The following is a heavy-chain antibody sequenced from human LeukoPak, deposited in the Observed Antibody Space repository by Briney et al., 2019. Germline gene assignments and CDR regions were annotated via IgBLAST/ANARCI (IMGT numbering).Heavy chain of an antibody. J-gene: IGHJ6*02. V-gene: IGHV4-31*03. D-gene: IGHD2-2*01. CDR3: ARARDIVVVPAGGNYGMDV. Sequence: PSQTLSLTCTVSGGSISSGGYYWSWIRQHPGKGLEWIGYIYYSGSTYYNPSLKSRVTISVDTSKNQFSLKLSSVTAADTAVYYCARARDIVVVPAGGNYGMDVWAKGPRSPSP. CDR1: GGSISSGGYY. CDR2: IYYSGST.